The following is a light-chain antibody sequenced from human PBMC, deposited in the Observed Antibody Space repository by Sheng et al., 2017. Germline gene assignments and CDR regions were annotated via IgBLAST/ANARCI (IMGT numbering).Light chain of an antibody. CDR1: QGIGSN. Sequence: DIQMTQSPSSLSASVGDRVTITCRASQGIGSNLGWYQQKPGKAPKRLIYDAFRLQSGVPSRFSGSGSGTEFTLTISSLQPDDFATYYCLQHKNLPPTFGQGTKVEIK. CDR2: DAF. J-gene: IGKJ1*01. CDR3: LQHKNLPPT. V-gene: IGKV1-17*01.